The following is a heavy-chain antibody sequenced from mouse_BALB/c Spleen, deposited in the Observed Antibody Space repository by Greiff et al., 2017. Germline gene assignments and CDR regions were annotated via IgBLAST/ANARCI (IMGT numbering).Heavy chain of an antibody. V-gene: IGHV1-7*01. D-gene: IGHD2-2*01. CDR3: ARGLPGYFDV. J-gene: IGHJ1*01. CDR2: INPSTGYT. CDR1: GYTFTSYW. Sequence: QVQLQQSGAELAKPGASVKMSCKASGYTFTSYWMHWVKQRPGQGLEWIGYINPSTGYTEYNQKFKDKATLTADKSSSTAYMQLSSLTSEDSAVYYCARGLPGYFDVWGAGTTVTVSS.